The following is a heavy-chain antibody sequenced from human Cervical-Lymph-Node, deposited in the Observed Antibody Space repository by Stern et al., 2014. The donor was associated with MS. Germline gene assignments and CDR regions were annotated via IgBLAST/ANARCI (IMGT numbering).Heavy chain of an antibody. J-gene: IGHJ4*02. CDR2: INPSIGVT. CDR3: QAFPAY. V-gene: IGHV1-2*02. CDR1: GYSFTDYY. Sequence: QVQLVESGAEVKKPGASVKVSCRSSGYSFTDYYFHWVRQAPGQGLEWMGCINPSIGVTHYAQQFQGRVTMTRGSSMNTAYMEMSRLRSDDTAAYYCQAFPAYWGQGTLITVSS.